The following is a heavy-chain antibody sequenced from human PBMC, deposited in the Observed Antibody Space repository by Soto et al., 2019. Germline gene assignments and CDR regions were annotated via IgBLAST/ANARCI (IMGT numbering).Heavy chain of an antibody. CDR2: ISSSSSYI. D-gene: IGHD6-13*01. Sequence: GGSLRLSCAASGFTFSSYSMNWVRQAPGKGLEWVSSISSSSSYIYYADSVKGRFTISRDNAKNSLYLQMNSLTSEDTAVYYCARYTYTSRYSYYGMDVWGHGTTVTVSS. V-gene: IGHV3-21*03. J-gene: IGHJ6*02. CDR3: ARYTYTSRYSYYGMDV. CDR1: GFTFSSYS.